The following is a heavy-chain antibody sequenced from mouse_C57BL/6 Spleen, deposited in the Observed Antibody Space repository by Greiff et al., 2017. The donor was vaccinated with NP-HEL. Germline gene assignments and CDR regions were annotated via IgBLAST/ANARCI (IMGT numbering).Heavy chain of an antibody. V-gene: IGHV1-15*01. CDR1: GYTFTDYE. CDR2: IDPETGGT. CDR3: TAGDYDYDGRFAY. J-gene: IGHJ3*01. D-gene: IGHD2-4*01. Sequence: LQESGAELVRPGASVTLSCKASGYTFTDYEMHWVKQTPVHGLEWIGAIDPETGGTAYNQKFKGKAILTADKSSSTAYMELRSLTSEDSAVYYCTAGDYDYDGRFAYWGQGTLVTVSA.